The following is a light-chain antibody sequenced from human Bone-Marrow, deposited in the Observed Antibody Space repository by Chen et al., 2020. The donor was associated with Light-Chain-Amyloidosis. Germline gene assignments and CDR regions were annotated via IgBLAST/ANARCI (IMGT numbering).Light chain of an antibody. Sequence: QAVLTQPSSLSASPGASASLTCTLRSGFNVGIYRIYWYQQKPGSPPQYLLMYKSDSDNQQGSGVPSRFSGSKDASAHSGIFLISGLQSEDEADYYCMMWHSSASVFGGGTKLTVL. V-gene: IGLV5-45*03. CDR1: SGFNVGIYR. CDR2: YKSDSDN. J-gene: IGLJ3*02. CDR3: MMWHSSASV.